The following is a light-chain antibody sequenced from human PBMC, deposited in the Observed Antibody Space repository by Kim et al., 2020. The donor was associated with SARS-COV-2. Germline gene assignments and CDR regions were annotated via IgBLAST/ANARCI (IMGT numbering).Light chain of an antibody. Sequence: SASTEDRVTITCRARQGISSYLAWYQQKPGKAPKLLIYAASTLQSGVPSRFSGSGSGTDFTLTSSCLQSEDVATYYCQQYYSYPYTFGQGTKLEIK. CDR2: AAS. V-gene: IGKV1-8*01. J-gene: IGKJ2*01. CDR3: QQYYSYPYT. CDR1: QGISSY.